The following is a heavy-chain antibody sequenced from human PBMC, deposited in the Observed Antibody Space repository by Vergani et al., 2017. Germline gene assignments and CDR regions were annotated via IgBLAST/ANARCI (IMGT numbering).Heavy chain of an antibody. CDR2: IIPIFGTT. D-gene: IGHD3-22*01. Sequence: QGQLAQSGAEVKKPGSSVKVSCKASGGTFSCNSISWVRQTPGQKLEWMGRIIPIFGTTSYAPKFQGRVTILADESTSTAYMEMSSHSSEDTAVYYSARSSGYYSYYFDFCCQGSLVIVVS. CDR1: GGTFSCNS. J-gene: IGHJ4*02. V-gene: IGHV1-69*13. CDR3: ARSSGYYSYYFDF.